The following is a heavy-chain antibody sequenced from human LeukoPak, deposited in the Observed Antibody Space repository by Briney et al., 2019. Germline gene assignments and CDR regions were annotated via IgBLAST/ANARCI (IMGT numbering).Heavy chain of an antibody. V-gene: IGHV4-30-4*01. D-gene: IGHD3-3*01. CDR3: ARGFSY. CDR1: GGSIRSDDYH. J-gene: IGHJ4*02. CDR2: IYYSGST. Sequence: SETLSLTCTVSGGSIRSDDYHWSWIRQSPGKGLEWIGYIYYSGSTHYNPSLKSRVSISIDTSKNQFSLKLTSVTAADTAVYFCARGFSYWGQGTLVTVSS.